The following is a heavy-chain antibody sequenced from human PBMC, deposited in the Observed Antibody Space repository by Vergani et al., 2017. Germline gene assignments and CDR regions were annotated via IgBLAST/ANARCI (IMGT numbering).Heavy chain of an antibody. Sequence: QVQLVESGGGVVQPGGSLRLSCAASGFSFSDHYMTWIRQAPGKGLEWVSYISNSGNTIEYADSVKGRFSISRDNAKSSLFLQMDSLRAEDTAVYYCARDHRDYNNYPGTFDIWGQGAMVTVSS. CDR3: ARDHRDYNNYPGTFDI. CDR2: ISNSGNTI. V-gene: IGHV3-11*01. CDR1: GFSFSDHY. D-gene: IGHD5-24*01. J-gene: IGHJ3*02.